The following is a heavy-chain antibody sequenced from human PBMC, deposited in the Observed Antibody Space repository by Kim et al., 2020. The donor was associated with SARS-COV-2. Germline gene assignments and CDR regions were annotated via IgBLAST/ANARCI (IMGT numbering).Heavy chain of an antibody. V-gene: IGHV1-46*01. D-gene: IGHD2-2*01. CDR3: ASNPRPLGYCSSTSCSQGGSYYYYGMDV. J-gene: IGHJ6*02. Sequence: ASVKVSCKASGYTFTSYYMHWVRQAPGQGLEWMGIINPSGGSTSYAQKFQGRVTMTRDTSTSTVYMELSSLRSEDTAVYYCASNPRPLGYCSSTSCSQGGSYYYYGMDVWGQGTTVTVSS. CDR2: INPSGGST. CDR1: GYTFTSYY.